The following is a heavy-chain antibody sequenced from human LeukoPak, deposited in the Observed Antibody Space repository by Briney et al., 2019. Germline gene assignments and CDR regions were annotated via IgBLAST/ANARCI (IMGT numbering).Heavy chain of an antibody. CDR1: GYTFTDYY. Sequence: GASVKVSCKASGYTFTDYYLHWVRQAPGQGLQWMGWINPNSGGTNYALNFQGRVTMTRDTSISTAYMELSRLRSDDTAVYYCATSLNNNYYGSGRDWGQGTLVTVSS. CDR2: INPNSGGT. V-gene: IGHV1-2*02. CDR3: ATSLNNNYYGSGRD. J-gene: IGHJ4*02. D-gene: IGHD3-10*01.